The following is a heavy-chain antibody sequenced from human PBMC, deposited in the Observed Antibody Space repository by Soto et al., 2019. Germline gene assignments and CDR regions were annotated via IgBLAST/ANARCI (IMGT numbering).Heavy chain of an antibody. CDR3: ASTPYDSSGYGANDAFDI. CDR1: GGSISSYY. D-gene: IGHD3-22*01. J-gene: IGHJ3*02. Sequence: SETLSLTCTVSGGSISSYYWSWIRQPPGKGLEWIGYIYYGGSTNYNPSLKSRVTISVDTSKNQFSLKLSSVTAADTAVYYCASTPYDSSGYGANDAFDIWGQGTMVTVSS. V-gene: IGHV4-59*08. CDR2: IYYGGST.